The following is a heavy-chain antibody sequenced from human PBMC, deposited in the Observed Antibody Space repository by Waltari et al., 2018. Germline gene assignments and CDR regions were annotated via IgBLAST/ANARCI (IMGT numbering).Heavy chain of an antibody. V-gene: IGHV1-18*01. CDR3: ARGGLDSGSYLPTPDPLGY. D-gene: IGHD1-26*01. CDR2: INVNNGNT. J-gene: IGHJ4*02. CDR1: GYTFTSYG. Sequence: QVQLVQSGTEVKKPGASVKVSCKASGYTFTSYGISWVRQAPGQGLGWMGWINVNNGNTKYAQKLQGRITRTTDTSTNTAYMELKSLRYDDTAVYYCARGGLDSGSYLPTPDPLGYWGQGTLVTVSS.